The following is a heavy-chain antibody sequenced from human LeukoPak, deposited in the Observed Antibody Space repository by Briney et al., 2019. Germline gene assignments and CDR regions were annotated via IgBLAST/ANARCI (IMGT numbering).Heavy chain of an antibody. CDR2: ISGSGGST. CDR3: ARETSILYDSSGSYSYYFDY. V-gene: IGHV3-23*01. J-gene: IGHJ4*02. Sequence: PGGSLRLSCAASGFTFSSYGMSWVRQAPGKGLEWVSAISGSGGSTYYADSVKGRFTISRDNSKNTLYLQMNSLRAEDTAVYYCARETSILYDSSGSYSYYFDYWGQGTLVTVSS. CDR1: GFTFSSYG. D-gene: IGHD3-22*01.